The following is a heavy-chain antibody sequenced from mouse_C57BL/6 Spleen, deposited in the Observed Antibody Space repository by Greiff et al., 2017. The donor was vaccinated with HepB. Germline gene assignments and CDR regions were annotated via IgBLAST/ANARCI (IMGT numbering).Heavy chain of an antibody. J-gene: IGHJ4*01. Sequence: EVKLVESGPELVKPGASVKISCKASGYSFTDYNMNWVKQSNGKSLEWIGVINPNYGTTSYNQKFKGKATLTVDQSSSTAYMQLNSLTSEDSAVYYCASHYYGSSAMDYWGQGTSVTVSS. CDR2: INPNYGTT. D-gene: IGHD1-1*01. V-gene: IGHV1-39*01. CDR3: ASHYYGSSAMDY. CDR1: GYSFTDYN.